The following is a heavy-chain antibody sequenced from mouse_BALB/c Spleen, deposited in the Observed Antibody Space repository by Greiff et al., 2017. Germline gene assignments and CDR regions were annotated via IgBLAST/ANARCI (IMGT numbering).Heavy chain of an antibody. D-gene: IGHD2-2*01. J-gene: IGHJ2*01. CDR1: GYAFSSSW. CDR2: IYPGDGDT. Sequence: QVQLQQSGPELVKPGASVKISCKASGYAFSSSWMNWVKQRPGQGLEWIGRIYPGDGDTNYNGKFKGKATLTADKSSSTAYMQLSSLTSVDSAVYFCARAYGYDLHFDYWGQGTTLTVSS. CDR3: ARAYGYDLHFDY. V-gene: IGHV1-82*01.